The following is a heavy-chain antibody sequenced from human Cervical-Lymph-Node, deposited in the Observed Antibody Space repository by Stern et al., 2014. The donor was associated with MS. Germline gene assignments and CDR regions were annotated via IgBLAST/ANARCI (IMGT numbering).Heavy chain of an antibody. CDR2: INHSGST. V-gene: IGHV4-34*01. CDR1: GGSFSGYY. D-gene: IGHD3-10*01. Sequence: QVQLQQWGAGLLKPSETLSLTCAVYGGSFSGYYWSWIRQPPGKGLEWIGEINHSGSTNYNPSLKSRVTISVDTSKHQFSLKLSSVTAADTAVYYCARAAVRGIRGWFDPWGQGTLVTVSS. J-gene: IGHJ5*02. CDR3: ARAAVRGIRGWFDP.